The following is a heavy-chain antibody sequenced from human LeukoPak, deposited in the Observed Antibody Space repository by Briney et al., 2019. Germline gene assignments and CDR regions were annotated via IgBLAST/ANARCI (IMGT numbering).Heavy chain of an antibody. CDR2: IRYDGSNK. Sequence: GGSLRLSCAASGFTFTDYYMSWIRRAPGKGLEWVAFIRYDGSNKYYADSVKGRFTISRDNSKNTLYLQMSSLRAEDTAVYYCAKATVTPDYWGQGTLVTVCS. J-gene: IGHJ4*02. V-gene: IGHV3-30*02. CDR3: AKATVTPDY. CDR1: GFTFTDYY. D-gene: IGHD4-17*01.